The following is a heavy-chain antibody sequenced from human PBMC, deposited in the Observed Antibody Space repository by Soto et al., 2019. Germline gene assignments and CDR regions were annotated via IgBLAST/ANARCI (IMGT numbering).Heavy chain of an antibody. V-gene: IGHV1-69*01. J-gene: IGHJ6*02. CDR3: ARCGSPGYYYYYGMDV. CDR1: GGTFSSYA. Sequence: QVQLVQSGAEVKKPGSSVKVSSKASGGTFSSYAISWVRQAPGQGLEWMGGIIPIFGTANYAQKFQGRVTITADESTSTAYMELSSLRSEDTAVYYCARCGSPGYYYYYGMDVWGQGTTVTVSS. D-gene: IGHD6-25*01. CDR2: IIPIFGTA.